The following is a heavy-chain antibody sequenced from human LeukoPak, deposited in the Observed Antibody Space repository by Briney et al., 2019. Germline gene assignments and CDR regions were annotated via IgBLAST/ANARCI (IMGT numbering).Heavy chain of an antibody. D-gene: IGHD4-17*01. CDR3: ARTYGDWEGWFDP. CDR2: ISSSSSYI. V-gene: IGHV3-21*01. Sequence: GGSLRLSCAASGFTFSSYSTNWVRQAPGKGLEWVSSISSSSSYIYYADSVKGRFTISRDNAKNSLYLQMNSLRAEDTAVYYCARTYGDWEGWFDPWGQGTLVTVSS. J-gene: IGHJ5*02. CDR1: GFTFSSYS.